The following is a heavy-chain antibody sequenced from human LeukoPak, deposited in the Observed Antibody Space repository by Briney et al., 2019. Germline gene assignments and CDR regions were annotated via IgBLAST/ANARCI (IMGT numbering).Heavy chain of an antibody. CDR3: ARVTAYCSTTSCHDY. CDR1: GFTFSSYA. V-gene: IGHV3-30-3*01. J-gene: IGHJ4*02. CDR2: ISYDGSNK. Sequence: GGSLRLSCAASGFTFSSYAMHWVRQAPGKGLEWVAVISYDGSNKYYADSVKGRFTISRDNSKNTLYLQMNSLRSDDTAVYYCARVTAYCSTTSCHDYWGQGTLVTVSS. D-gene: IGHD2-8*01.